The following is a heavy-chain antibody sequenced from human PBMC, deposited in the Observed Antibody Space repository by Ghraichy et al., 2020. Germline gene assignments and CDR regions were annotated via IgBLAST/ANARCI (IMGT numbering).Heavy chain of an antibody. V-gene: IGHV3-23*01. J-gene: IGHJ5*02. Sequence: GGSLRLSCAASGFTFSSYAMSWVRQAPGKGLEWVSAISGSGGSTYYADSVKGRFTISRDNSKNTLYLQMNSLRAEDTAVYYCAKDVYWLMGYDSSGYESWGQGTLVTVSS. CDR3: AKDVYWLMGYDSSGYES. D-gene: IGHD3-22*01. CDR1: GFTFSSYA. CDR2: ISGSGGST.